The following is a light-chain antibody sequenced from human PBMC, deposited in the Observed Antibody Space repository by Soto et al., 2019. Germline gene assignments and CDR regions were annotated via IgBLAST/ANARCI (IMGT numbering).Light chain of an antibody. CDR3: QQYDNLPPWT. Sequence: ETLMTQSPATRSVSPGERATLSCRASESVTTNFAWYQQKAGQVPRLLIYGASTRATGVPARFSASGSGTEFTLTISSLQSDCVAVYYCQQYDNLPPWTLGEGTNVGIK. J-gene: IGKJ1*01. CDR2: GAS. V-gene: IGKV3-15*01. CDR1: ESVTTN.